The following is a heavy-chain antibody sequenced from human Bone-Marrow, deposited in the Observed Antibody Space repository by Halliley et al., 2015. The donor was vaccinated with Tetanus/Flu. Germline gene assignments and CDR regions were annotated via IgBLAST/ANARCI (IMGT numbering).Heavy chain of an antibody. CDR2: ISYSGSA. V-gene: IGHV4-31*03. CDR1: GGSISSGNFY. CDR3: ARGPTVTARGNWSDP. D-gene: IGHD4-17*01. J-gene: IGHJ5*02. Sequence: TLSLTCTVSGGSISSGNFYWSWIRQHPGKGLEWIGYISYSGSAYSKPSLESRVSISLDTSKNQFSLKMNSVTAADTAVYYCARGPTVTARGNWSDPWGQGTLVIVSS.